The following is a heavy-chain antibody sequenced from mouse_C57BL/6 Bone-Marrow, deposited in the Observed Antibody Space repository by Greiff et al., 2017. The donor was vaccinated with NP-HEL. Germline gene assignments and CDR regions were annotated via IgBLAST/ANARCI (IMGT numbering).Heavy chain of an antibody. CDR2: INPSTGGT. CDR3: ASRGYGFDY. D-gene: IGHD2-2*01. CDR1: GYSFTGYY. Sequence: EVQLQQSGPELVKPGASVKISCNASGYSFTGYYMNWVKQSPEKSLEWIGEINPSTGGTTYNQKFKAKATLTVDKSSSTAYMQLKSLTSEDSAVYYCASRGYGFDYWGQGTTLTVSS. V-gene: IGHV1-42*01. J-gene: IGHJ2*01.